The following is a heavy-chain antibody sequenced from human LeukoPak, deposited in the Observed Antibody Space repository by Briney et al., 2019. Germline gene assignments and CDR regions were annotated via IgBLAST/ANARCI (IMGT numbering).Heavy chain of an antibody. Sequence: SETLSLTCAVYGGSLSGYYWSWIRQPPGKGLEWIGEINHSGSTNYNPSLKSRVTISVDTSKNQFSLKLSSVTAADTAVYYCARVSWYYAFDIWGQGTMVTVSS. V-gene: IGHV4-34*01. CDR2: INHSGST. CDR3: ARVSWYYAFDI. CDR1: GGSLSGYY. J-gene: IGHJ3*02. D-gene: IGHD6-13*01.